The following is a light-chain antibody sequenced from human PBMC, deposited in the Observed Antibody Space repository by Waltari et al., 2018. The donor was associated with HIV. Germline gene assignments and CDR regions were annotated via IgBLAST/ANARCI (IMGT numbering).Light chain of an antibody. Sequence: QSALTQPATVSGTPGQSITISCTGTSSNIRTYTPYSWHQQHPGKAPKTLIYEVSQRPLGVSNRYSGSKSGNTASLTISGLQAEDDADYYCCSYAGSSTLVFGGGTKVTVL. CDR3: CSYAGSSTLV. CDR2: EVS. J-gene: IGLJ3*02. CDR1: SSNIRTYTP. V-gene: IGLV2-23*02.